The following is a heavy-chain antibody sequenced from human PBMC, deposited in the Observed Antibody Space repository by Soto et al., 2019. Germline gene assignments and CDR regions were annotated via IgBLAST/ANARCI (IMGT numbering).Heavy chain of an antibody. V-gene: IGHV4-59*01. CDR1: GGSISSYY. Sequence: QVQLQESGPGLVKPSETLSLTCTVSGGSISSYYRSWILQPPGKGLECIGYIYYSGSTNYNPSIKSRVTITVDTSKNQFLLKLSSATAADTAVYYCARDAGIAAAGPYYYYGMDVWGQGTTVTVS. CDR2: IYYSGST. D-gene: IGHD6-13*01. J-gene: IGHJ6*02. CDR3: ARDAGIAAAGPYYYYGMDV.